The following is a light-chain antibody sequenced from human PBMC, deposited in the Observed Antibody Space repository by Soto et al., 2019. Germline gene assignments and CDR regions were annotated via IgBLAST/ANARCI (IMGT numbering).Light chain of an antibody. J-gene: IGLJ2*01. CDR1: SSDVGSYNL. Sequence: QSALTQPASVSGSPGHSITISCTGTSSDVGSYNLVSWYQQHPGKAPKLMIYEVSKRPSGVSNRFSGSKSGNTASLTISGLQAEDEADYYCCSYAGSSTFVVFGGGTKVTVL. V-gene: IGLV2-23*02. CDR3: CSYAGSSTFVV. CDR2: EVS.